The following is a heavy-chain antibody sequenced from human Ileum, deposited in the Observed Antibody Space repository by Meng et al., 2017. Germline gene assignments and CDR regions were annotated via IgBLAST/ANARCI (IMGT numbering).Heavy chain of an antibody. CDR2: INQDESAK. CDR1: GFTFSNYQ. J-gene: IGHJ1*01. CDR3: ARDGSGDSQRNWEH. D-gene: IGHD1-14*01. Sequence: GGSLRLSCAASGFTFSNYQMSWVRQAPGKGLECVAKINQDESAKYYVDSVKGRFTISRDNAKNSLTLQMDTLRDEDTDIYRCARDGSGDSQRNWEHWGQGTLVTVSS. V-gene: IGHV3-7*01.